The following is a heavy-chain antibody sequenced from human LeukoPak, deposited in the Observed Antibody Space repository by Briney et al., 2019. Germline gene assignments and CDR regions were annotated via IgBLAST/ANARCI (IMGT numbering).Heavy chain of an antibody. CDR1: GYTFTTYA. CDR2: INTGNGNT. CDR3: ARAPGSGSYSAFDY. Sequence: ASVKVSCTASGYTFTTYAMHWVRQAPGQRLEWMGWINTGNGNTKYSQRFQGRVTITRDASASTAYMDLSSLRSEDTAVYYCARAPGSGSYSAFDYWGQGTLVTVSS. D-gene: IGHD1-26*01. V-gene: IGHV1-3*04. J-gene: IGHJ4*02.